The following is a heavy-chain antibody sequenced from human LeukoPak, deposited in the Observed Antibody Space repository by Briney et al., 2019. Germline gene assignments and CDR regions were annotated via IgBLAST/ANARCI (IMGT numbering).Heavy chain of an antibody. D-gene: IGHD3-3*01. CDR2: ISGDGGST. J-gene: IGHJ4*02. V-gene: IGHV3-43*02. Sequence: QPGGSLRLSCAASGFSFDDYAMHWVRQAPGKGLEWVSLISGDGGSTHYADSVKGRFTISRDNRKKSLYLQMNSLRTEDTALYHYAKDMGIFGVVILDYWGQGTLVSVYS. CDR3: AKDMGIFGVVILDY. CDR1: GFSFDDYA.